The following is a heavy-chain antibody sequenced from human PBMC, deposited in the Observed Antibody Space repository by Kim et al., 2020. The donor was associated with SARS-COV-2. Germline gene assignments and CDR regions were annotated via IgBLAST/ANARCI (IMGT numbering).Heavy chain of an antibody. V-gene: IGHV4-30-2*05. Sequence: SLKSRVTISVDTSKNPFALSLSSVTAADTAVYYCARFRQSVVPAAMYFDYWGQGTLVTVSS. CDR3: ARFRQSVVPAAMYFDY. D-gene: IGHD2-2*01. J-gene: IGHJ4*02.